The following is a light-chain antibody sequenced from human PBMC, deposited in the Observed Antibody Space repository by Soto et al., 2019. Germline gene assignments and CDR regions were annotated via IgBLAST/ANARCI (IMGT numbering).Light chain of an antibody. CDR1: SGHSSYA. V-gene: IGLV4-69*01. CDR2: LNSDGSH. CDR3: QTWGTGTRV. Sequence: QPVLTQSPSASASLGASVKLTCTLSSGHSSYAIAWHQQQPEKGPRYLMKLNSDGSHMKGDGIPDRFSGYSSGAERYLTISSLQSEDEAGYSCQTWGTGTRVFGGGTKVTVL. J-gene: IGLJ2*01.